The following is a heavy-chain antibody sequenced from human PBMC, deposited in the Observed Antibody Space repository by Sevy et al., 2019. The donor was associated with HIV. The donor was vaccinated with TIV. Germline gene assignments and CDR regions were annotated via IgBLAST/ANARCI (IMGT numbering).Heavy chain of an antibody. Sequence: GGSLRLSCAASGFTFSSYSMNWVRQAPGKGLEWVSYISSSSSTIYYADSVKGRFTISRDNAKNSLYLQMNSLRDEDMAVYYCARDLVDARYYDFWSGYYRGRDYYYYGMDVWGQGTTVTVSS. CDR1: GFTFSSYS. D-gene: IGHD3-3*01. J-gene: IGHJ6*02. V-gene: IGHV3-48*02. CDR3: ARDLVDARYYDFWSGYYRGRDYYYYGMDV. CDR2: ISSSSSTI.